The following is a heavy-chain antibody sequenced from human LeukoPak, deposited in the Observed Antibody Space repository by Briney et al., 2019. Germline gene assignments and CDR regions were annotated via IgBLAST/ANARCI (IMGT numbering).Heavy chain of an antibody. CDR3: ARGRGSGWRYLDY. Sequence: PGGSLRLSCSTSGFKFDDFGMHWIRQIPGKGMEWVSGLNWNAASTDYADSVKDRCTISRDNAKNLLYLQINSLRVEDTAVYYCARGRGSGWRYLDYWGQGTLVIVSS. D-gene: IGHD6-19*01. CDR2: LNWNAAST. CDR1: GFKFDDFG. V-gene: IGHV3-20*04. J-gene: IGHJ4*02.